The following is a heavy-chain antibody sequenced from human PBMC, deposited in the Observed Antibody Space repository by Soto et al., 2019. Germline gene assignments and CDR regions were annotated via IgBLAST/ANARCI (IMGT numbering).Heavy chain of an antibody. CDR2: INPSDAYT. J-gene: IGHJ4*02. V-gene: IGHV1-46*01. CDR3: ARDHVDTPMTNFDY. D-gene: IGHD5-18*01. Sequence: QVQLVQSGAEVKKPGASVKVSCRASGYTFISYYIHWVRQAPGQGLEWMGLINPSDAYTDYAQKFQGRVTLTRDTSTSLVYMELSSLRSEDTAIYCCARDHVDTPMTNFDYWGQGTLVTVSS. CDR1: GYTFISYY.